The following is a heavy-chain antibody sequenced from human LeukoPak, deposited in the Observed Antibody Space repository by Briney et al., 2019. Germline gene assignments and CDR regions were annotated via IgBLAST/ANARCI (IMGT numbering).Heavy chain of an antibody. CDR3: ARGVSWHIDY. J-gene: IGHJ4*03. CDR2: INPNSGGT. Sequence: ASVKVSCEASGYTFTGYYIHWVRLAPGQGLAWMGWINPNSGGTNYAQRFQGRVTMTRDTSISTAYMELSSLRSDDTAVYYCARGVSWHIDYWGQGAMVTVSS. D-gene: IGHD6-6*01. CDR1: GYTFTGYY. V-gene: IGHV1-2*02.